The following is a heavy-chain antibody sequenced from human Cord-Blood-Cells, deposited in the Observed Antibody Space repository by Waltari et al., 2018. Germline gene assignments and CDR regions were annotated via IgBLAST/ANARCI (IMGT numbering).Heavy chain of an antibody. CDR1: GYTFTGYY. D-gene: IGHD1-26*01. Sequence: QVQLVQSGAEVKKPGASVKVSCKASGYTFTGYYIHWVRQAPGQGLEWMGWINPNSGGTNYAQKFQGWVTMTRDTSISTAYMELSRLRSDDTAVYYCARMGDRRGTYWYFDLWGRGTLVTVSS. V-gene: IGHV1-2*04. CDR2: INPNSGGT. J-gene: IGHJ2*01. CDR3: ARMGDRRGTYWYFDL.